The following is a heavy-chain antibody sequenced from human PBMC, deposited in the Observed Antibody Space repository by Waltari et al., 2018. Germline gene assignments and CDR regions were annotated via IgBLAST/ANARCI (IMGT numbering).Heavy chain of an antibody. CDR3: ARGGYCNSTTCHGSSAFDI. J-gene: IGHJ3*02. D-gene: IGHD2-2*01. V-gene: IGHV3-48*01. CDR1: GFTFNSYS. Sequence: EVSLVESGGDLVQPGESLRLSCAASGFTFNSYSMNWIRQAPGKGLEWLSYISSGSSTIFYGDSVKDRFTISRDNAKNSLYLRMNSLRAEDTAVYYCARGGYCNSTTCHGSSAFDIWGQGTVVTVSS. CDR2: ISSGSSTI.